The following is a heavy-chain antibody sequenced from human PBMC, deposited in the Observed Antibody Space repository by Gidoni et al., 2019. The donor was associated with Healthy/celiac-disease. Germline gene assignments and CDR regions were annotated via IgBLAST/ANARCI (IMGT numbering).Heavy chain of an antibody. V-gene: IGHV1-46*01. CDR1: GYTFTSYY. CDR2: INPSGGST. J-gene: IGHJ6*02. CDR3: ARDFDWLLVPVGDYYYYGMDV. D-gene: IGHD3-9*01. Sequence: QVQLVQSGAEVKKPGASVKVSCKASGYTFTSYYMHWRRQAPGQGLEWMGIINPSGGSTSYAQKFQGRVTMTRDTSTSTVYMELSSLRSEDTAVYYCARDFDWLLVPVGDYYYYGMDVWGQGTTVTVSS.